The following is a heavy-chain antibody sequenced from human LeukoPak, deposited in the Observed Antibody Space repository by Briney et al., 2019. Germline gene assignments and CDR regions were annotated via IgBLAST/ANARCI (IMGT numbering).Heavy chain of an antibody. CDR2: INPSGGST. CDR1: GYTFTSYY. J-gene: IGHJ4*02. CDR3: ARLRYSSSSEALDY. V-gene: IGHV1-46*01. Sequence: ASVTVSCKASGYTFTSYYMHWVRQAPGQGLEWMGVINPSGGSTSYAQKFQGRVTMTRDTSTSTVYMELTSLRYEATDVYYCARLRYSSSSEALDYWGQGTLVTVSS. D-gene: IGHD6-6*01.